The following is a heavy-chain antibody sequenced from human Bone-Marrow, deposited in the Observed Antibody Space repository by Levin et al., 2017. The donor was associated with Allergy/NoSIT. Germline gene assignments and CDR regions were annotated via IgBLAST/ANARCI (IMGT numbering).Heavy chain of an antibody. CDR3: ARRAASSRHFDL. D-gene: IGHD1-26*01. V-gene: IGHV3-64*02. J-gene: IGHJ2*01. CDR1: GFTFRSFG. CDR2: ISSDGGST. Sequence: GESLKISCAASGFTFRSFGMYWVRQAPGKRLEYVSAISSDGGSTYFADSVKDRFSVSRDNSKNTLYLQMGSLRPEDMAVYYCARRAASSRHFDLWGRGTLVTVS.